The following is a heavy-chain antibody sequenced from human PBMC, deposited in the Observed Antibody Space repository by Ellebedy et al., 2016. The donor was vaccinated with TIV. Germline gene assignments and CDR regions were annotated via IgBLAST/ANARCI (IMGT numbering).Heavy chain of an antibody. J-gene: IGHJ4*02. V-gene: IGHV7-4-1*02. CDR1: GYTFTSYA. D-gene: IGHD4-23*01. Sequence: ASVKVSCKASGYTFTSYAMNWVRQAPGQGLEWMGWINTNTGNPTYAQGFTGRFVFSLDTSVSTAYLQISSLKAEDTAVYYCARDVLLRWYRGPFDYWGQGTLVTVSS. CDR3: ARDVLLRWYRGPFDY. CDR2: INTNTGNP.